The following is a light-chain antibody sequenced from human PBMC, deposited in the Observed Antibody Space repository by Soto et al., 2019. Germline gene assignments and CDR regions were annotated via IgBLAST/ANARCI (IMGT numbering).Light chain of an antibody. CDR3: QQASSFPLT. CDR1: QATSSW. CDR2: SAS. Sequence: DIQMTQSASSLSASVGDRFTITFRASQATSSWLAWYQQKPGHPPNLLIYSASTLRSGVPSRFSGSESGAVFTLTISNLQPEDFATYYCQQASSFPLTFGGGTKVDI. V-gene: IGKV1-12*01. J-gene: IGKJ4*01.